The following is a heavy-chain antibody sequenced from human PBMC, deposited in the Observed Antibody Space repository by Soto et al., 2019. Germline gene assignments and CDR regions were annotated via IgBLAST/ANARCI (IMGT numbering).Heavy chain of an antibody. Sequence: QVQLVQSGAEVKKPGSSVKVSCKASGGTFSSYAISWVRQAPGQGLEWMGGIIPIFGTANYAQKFQGRVTIAADESTSTAYMELSSLRSEDTAVYYCARVKWELRDYYYYCYGMDVWGQGTTVTVSS. J-gene: IGHJ6*02. D-gene: IGHD1-26*01. CDR2: IIPIFGTA. V-gene: IGHV1-69*01. CDR3: ARVKWELRDYYYYCYGMDV. CDR1: GGTFSSYA.